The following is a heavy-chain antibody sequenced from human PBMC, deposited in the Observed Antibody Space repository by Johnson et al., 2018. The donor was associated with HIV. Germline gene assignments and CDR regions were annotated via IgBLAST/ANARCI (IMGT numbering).Heavy chain of an antibody. V-gene: IGHV3-11*04. Sequence: QAQLVESGGGLVTPGGSLRLSCAASGFTFSDYYMSWIRQAPGKGLEWVSYISSSGSTIYYADSVKGRFTISRDNAKNSLYLQMNSLRAGDTAVYYCARAAVAAPSAFDIWGQGTMVTVSS. CDR2: ISSSGSTI. CDR1: GFTFSDYY. CDR3: ARAAVAAPSAFDI. J-gene: IGHJ3*02. D-gene: IGHD6-19*01.